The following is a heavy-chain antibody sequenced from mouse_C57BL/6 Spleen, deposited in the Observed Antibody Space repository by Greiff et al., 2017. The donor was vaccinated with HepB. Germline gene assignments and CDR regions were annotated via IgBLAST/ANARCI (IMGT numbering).Heavy chain of an antibody. CDR3: ARVESSGYYWDY. CDR2: INYDGSST. J-gene: IGHJ2*01. Sequence: EVKLMESEGGLVQPGSSMKLSCTASGFTFSDYYMAWVRQVPEKGLEWVANINYDGSSTYYLDSLKSRFIISRDNAKNILYLQMSSLKSEDTATYYCARVESSGYYWDYWGQGTTLTVSS. CDR1: GFTFSDYY. D-gene: IGHD3-2*02. V-gene: IGHV5-16*01.